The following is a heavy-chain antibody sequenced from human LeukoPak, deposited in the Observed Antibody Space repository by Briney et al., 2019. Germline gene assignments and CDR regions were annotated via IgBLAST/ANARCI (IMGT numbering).Heavy chain of an antibody. CDR1: GFTFSDYY. Sequence: GGSLRLSCAASGFTFSDYYMSWIRQAPAKGLEWVSYIRSSGSTIYYADSVKGRFTISRDNAKNSLYLQMNSLRAEDTAVYYCARVDCSSTSCYEFDYWGQGTLVTVPS. CDR3: ARVDCSSTSCYEFDY. V-gene: IGHV3-11*04. J-gene: IGHJ4*02. CDR2: IRSSGSTI. D-gene: IGHD2-2*01.